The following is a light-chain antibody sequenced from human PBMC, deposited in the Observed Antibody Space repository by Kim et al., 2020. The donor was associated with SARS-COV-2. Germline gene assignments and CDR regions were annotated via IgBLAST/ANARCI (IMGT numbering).Light chain of an antibody. CDR3: QVWDTNSDHWV. CDR2: YNN. V-gene: IGLV3-21*04. J-gene: IGLJ2*01. Sequence: APGETAMIPCGGKNIGSKSVHWYQQKPGQAPVLVIYYNNDRPSGIPERISGSSSGDSATLTISRVEAGDEADYYCQVWDTNSDHWVFGGGTQLTVL. CDR1: NIGSKS.